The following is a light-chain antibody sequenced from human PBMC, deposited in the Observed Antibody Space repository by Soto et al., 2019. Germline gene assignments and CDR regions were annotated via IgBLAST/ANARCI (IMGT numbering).Light chain of an antibody. CDR1: HDIHTY. J-gene: IGKJ3*01. V-gene: IGKV1-33*01. CDR3: HQYDTVPYD. CDR2: DAS. Sequence: DIQLTQSRSSLSASXXDRVXITCRDSHDIHTYLHWYQQKLGKAPKXXIYDASNLETGVPSRFSGSGSGTEFTFTITSLQPEDIATYYCHQYDTVPYDFGPGTKVDIK.